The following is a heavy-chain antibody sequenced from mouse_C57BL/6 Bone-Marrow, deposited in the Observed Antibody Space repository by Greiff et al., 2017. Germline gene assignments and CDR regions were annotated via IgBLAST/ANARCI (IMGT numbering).Heavy chain of an antibody. J-gene: IGHJ3*01. CDR3: ARRLYYGATRFAY. V-gene: IGHV1-81*01. CDR1: GYTFTSYG. Sequence: QVQLQQSGAELARPAASVSMSCKASGYTFTSYGVSWVQQRTGQGLEWIGEIYPRSGTTYYNAKFKGKATLTADNSSSTAYMKLRSLTSEDSAIYYCARRLYYGATRFAYWGQGTLVTVSA. D-gene: IGHD1-1*01. CDR2: IYPRSGTT.